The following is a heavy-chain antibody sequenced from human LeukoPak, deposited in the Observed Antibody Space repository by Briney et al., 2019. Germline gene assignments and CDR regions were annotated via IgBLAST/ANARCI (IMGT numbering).Heavy chain of an antibody. Sequence: SETLSLTCTVSGGSISSGHFYWSWIRQPPEKGLEYIGYIYYNGITFYNPSLRSRITISIDTSKNQFFLKLNSVTAADTAVYYCARDRSTVDYYGLDVWGQGTTVTVSS. CDR1: GGSISSGHFY. J-gene: IGHJ6*02. V-gene: IGHV4-30-4*01. CDR3: ARDRSTVDYYGLDV. D-gene: IGHD4-23*01. CDR2: IYYNGIT.